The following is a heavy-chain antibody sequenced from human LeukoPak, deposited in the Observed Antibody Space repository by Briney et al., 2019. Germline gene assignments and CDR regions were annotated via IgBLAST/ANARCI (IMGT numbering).Heavy chain of an antibody. J-gene: IGHJ4*02. CDR3: ARGSSGSTKGYYFYS. V-gene: IGHV4-4*07. CDR2: LYSSGDT. Sequence: SETLSLTCTISGGSISGYYWNWVRQPADRGLEWIGRLYSSGDTYYNPSLKSRLTMSVDTSKNQFSLKLRSVTAADTAVYYCARGSSGSTKGYYFYSWGQGALGTVPS. CDR1: GGSISGYY. D-gene: IGHD6-19*01.